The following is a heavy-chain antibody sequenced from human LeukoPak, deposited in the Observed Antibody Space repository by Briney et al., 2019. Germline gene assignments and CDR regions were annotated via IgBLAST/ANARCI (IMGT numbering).Heavy chain of an antibody. D-gene: IGHD7-27*01. CDR3: GRFTRSGDSVY. J-gene: IGHJ4*02. CDR2: IKQDGSEK. V-gene: IGHV3-7*04. CDR1: GFTFSSYW. Sequence: GGSLRLSCAASGFTFSSYWMSGARQAPGKGLEWVANIKQDGSEKQYVDSVKGRFAISRDNAENSLYLQMNSLKAEDTAVYYCGRFTRSGDSVYWGQGTLVTVSS.